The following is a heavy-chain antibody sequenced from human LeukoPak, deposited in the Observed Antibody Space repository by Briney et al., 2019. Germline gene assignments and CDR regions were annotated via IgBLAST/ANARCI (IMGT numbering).Heavy chain of an antibody. Sequence: SETLSLTCTVSGGSISSSSYYWSWIRQPPGKGLEWIGEINHSGSTNYNPSLKSRVTISVDTSKNQFSLKLSSVTAADTAVYYCARGPLSVYFDYWGQGTLVTVCS. CDR3: ARGPLSVYFDY. J-gene: IGHJ4*02. CDR2: INHSGST. CDR1: GGSISSSSYY. V-gene: IGHV4-39*07. D-gene: IGHD2/OR15-2a*01.